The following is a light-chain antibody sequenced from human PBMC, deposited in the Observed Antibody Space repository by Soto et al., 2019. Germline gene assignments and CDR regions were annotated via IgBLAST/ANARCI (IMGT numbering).Light chain of an antibody. CDR1: QSISTY. J-gene: IGKJ1*01. CDR3: QQNYSATWT. Sequence: DIQMTQSPSPLSASVGDRVTITCRASQSISTYLNWYQQKPGKAPKLLIYAASTLQSGVPSRFSGSASETDFTLTISSLQPEDFATYSCQQNYSATWTFGQGTKVDIK. V-gene: IGKV1-39*01. CDR2: AAS.